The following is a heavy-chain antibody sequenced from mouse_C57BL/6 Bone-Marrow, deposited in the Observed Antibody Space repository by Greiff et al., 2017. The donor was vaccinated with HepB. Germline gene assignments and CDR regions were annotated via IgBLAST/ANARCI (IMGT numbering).Heavy chain of an antibody. CDR3: ARGATDWYFDV. CDR1: GFTFTDYY. J-gene: IGHJ1*03. Sequence: EVMLVESGGGLVQPGGSLSLSCAASGFTFTDYYMSWVRQPPGKALEWLGFIRNKANGYTTEYSASVKGRFTISRDNSQSILYLQMNALRAEDSATYYCARGATDWYFDVWGTGTTVTVSS. V-gene: IGHV7-3*01. CDR2: IRNKANGYTT. D-gene: IGHD3-1*01.